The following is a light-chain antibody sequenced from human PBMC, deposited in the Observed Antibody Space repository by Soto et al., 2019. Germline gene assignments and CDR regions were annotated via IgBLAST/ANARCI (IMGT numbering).Light chain of an antibody. CDR1: HSVSSSF. Sequence: EIVLTQSPGTLSLSPGERATRSCRASHSVSSSFLAWYQQKPGQPPRLLIYGTSSRATGIPERFSGSGSGTDFTLTISRLEPEDFAVYYCQHYRSSWTFGRGTKVEVK. V-gene: IGKV3-20*01. CDR2: GTS. CDR3: QHYRSSWT. J-gene: IGKJ1*01.